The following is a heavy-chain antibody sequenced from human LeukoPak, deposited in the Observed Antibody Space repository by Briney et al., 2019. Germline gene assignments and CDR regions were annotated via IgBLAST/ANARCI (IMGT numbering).Heavy chain of an antibody. CDR3: ARVGEQWLVFFDY. J-gene: IGHJ4*02. CDR2: TYYRSKWYN. V-gene: IGHV6-1*01. Sequence: SQTVSLTCAISGDSVSSNSAAWNWIRQSPSGGLEWLGSTYYRSKWYNDYAVSVKSRITINPDTSKNQFSLQLNSVTPEDTAVYYCARVGEQWLVFFDYWGQGTLVTVSS. CDR1: GDSVSSNSAA. D-gene: IGHD6-19*01.